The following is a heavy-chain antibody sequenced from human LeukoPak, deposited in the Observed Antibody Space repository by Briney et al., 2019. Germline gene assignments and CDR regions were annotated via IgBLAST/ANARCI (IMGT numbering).Heavy chain of an antibody. CDR2: ISYDGSNK. Sequence: GSLRLSCAASGFTFSSYAMHWVRQAPGKGLEWVAVISYDGSNKYYADSVKGRFTISRDNSKNTLYLQMNSLRAEDTAVYYCARDYGYSSSWYNIDYWGQGTLVTVSS. J-gene: IGHJ4*02. D-gene: IGHD6-13*01. CDR1: GFTFSSYA. CDR3: ARDYGYSSSWYNIDY. V-gene: IGHV3-30*04.